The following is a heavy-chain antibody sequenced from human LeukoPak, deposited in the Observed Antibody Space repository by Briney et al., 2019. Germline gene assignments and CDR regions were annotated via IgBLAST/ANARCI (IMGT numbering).Heavy chain of an antibody. D-gene: IGHD4-23*01. CDR1: GFTFSSYA. V-gene: IGHV3-30*04. CDR3: ARAGPYDYGGEYFQH. Sequence: QPGGSLRLSCAASGFTFSSYAMSWVRQAPGKGLEWVAVISYDGSNKYYADSVKGRFTISRDNSKNTLYLQMNSLRAEDTAVYYCARAGPYDYGGEYFQHWGQGTLVTVSS. J-gene: IGHJ1*01. CDR2: ISYDGSNK.